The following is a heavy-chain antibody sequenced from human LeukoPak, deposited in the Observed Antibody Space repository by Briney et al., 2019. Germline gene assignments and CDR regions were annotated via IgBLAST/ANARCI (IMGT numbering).Heavy chain of an antibody. Sequence: GGSLRLSCGASGFTFRRYAMYWVREAPGKGREWVSGISGSGVSTYYADSVKGRFTISRDNSKNTLYLQMNSLRAEDTAVYYCAKIGYGDFPGYWGEGTLVTVSS. V-gene: IGHV3-23*01. D-gene: IGHD4-17*01. CDR2: ISGSGVST. J-gene: IGHJ4*02. CDR1: GFTFRRYA. CDR3: AKIGYGDFPGY.